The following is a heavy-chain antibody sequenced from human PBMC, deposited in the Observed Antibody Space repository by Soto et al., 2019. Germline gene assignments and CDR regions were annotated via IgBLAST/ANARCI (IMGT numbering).Heavy chain of an antibody. Sequence: QVQLQESGPGLVKPSQTLSLTCTVSGGSISSGDYYWSWIRQPPGKGLEWIGYIYYSGSTYYNPSLKSRVTISVDTSKNQFSLKLSSVTAADTAVYFCAREGRRSGRYFDWLPYGMDVWGQGTTVTVSS. J-gene: IGHJ6*02. V-gene: IGHV4-30-4*01. CDR2: IYYSGST. D-gene: IGHD3-9*01. CDR3: AREGRRSGRYFDWLPYGMDV. CDR1: GGSISSGDYY.